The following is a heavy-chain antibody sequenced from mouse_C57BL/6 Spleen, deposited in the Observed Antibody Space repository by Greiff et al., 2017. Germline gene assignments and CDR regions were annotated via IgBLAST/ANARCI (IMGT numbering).Heavy chain of an antibody. D-gene: IGHD1-1*01. V-gene: IGHV5-4*01. J-gene: IGHJ4*01. CDR2: ISDGGSYT. Sequence: DVMLVESGGGLVKPGGSLKLSCAASGFTFSSYAMSWVRQTPEKRLEWVATISDGGSYTYYPDNVKGRFTISRDNAKNNLYLQMSHLKSEDTAMYYCARERYYGSSGMDYWGQGTSVTVSS. CDR1: GFTFSSYA. CDR3: ARERYYGSSGMDY.